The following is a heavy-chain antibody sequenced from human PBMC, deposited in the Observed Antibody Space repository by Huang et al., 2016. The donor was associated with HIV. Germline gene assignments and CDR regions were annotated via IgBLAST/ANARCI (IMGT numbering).Heavy chain of an antibody. CDR1: GFIFSSYG. D-gene: IGHD6-19*01. V-gene: IGHV3-30*18. J-gene: IGHJ6*02. CDR3: AKSGSGWYSNYYYGMDV. Sequence: QVQLVESGGGVVQPGRSLRLSCAASGFIFSSYGMHWVRQAPGKGLEWVAVIYYDGSNKYYADSVKGRFTISRDKSKNTLYLQMNSLRAEDTAVYYCAKSGSGWYSNYYYGMDVWGQGTTVTVSS. CDR2: IYYDGSNK.